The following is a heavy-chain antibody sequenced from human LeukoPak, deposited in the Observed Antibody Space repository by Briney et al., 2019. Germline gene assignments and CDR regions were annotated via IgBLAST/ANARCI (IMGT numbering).Heavy chain of an antibody. CDR1: GGSISSYY. V-gene: IGHV4-59*01. J-gene: IGHJ5*02. Sequence: SETLSLTCAVSGGSISSYYWTWIRQPPGKGLEWIGYIYYSGSTKCNPSLKSRVTISVDTSETQFSLNLSSVTAADTAVYYCARAKRGYSYGSFDPWGQGTLVTVSS. CDR2: IYYSGST. D-gene: IGHD5-18*01. CDR3: ARAKRGYSYGSFDP.